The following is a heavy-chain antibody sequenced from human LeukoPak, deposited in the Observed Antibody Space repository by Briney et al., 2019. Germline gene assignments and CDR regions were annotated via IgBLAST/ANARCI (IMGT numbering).Heavy chain of an antibody. CDR2: IYYSGST. CDR3: ARAGDRDYYDSSGYYS. Sequence: SETLSLTCTVSGGSISSSSYYWGWIRQPPGKGLEGIGSIYYSGSTYYNPSLKSRVTISVDTSKNQFSLKLSSVTAADTAVYYCARAGDRDYYDSSGYYSWGQGTLVTVSS. CDR1: GGSISSSSYY. J-gene: IGHJ4*02. V-gene: IGHV4-39*07. D-gene: IGHD3-22*01.